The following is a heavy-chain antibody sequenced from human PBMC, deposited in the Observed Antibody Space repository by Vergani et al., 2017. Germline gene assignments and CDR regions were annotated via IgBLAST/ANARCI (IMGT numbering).Heavy chain of an antibody. CDR3: ARPSIASLSCAFDI. V-gene: IGHV4-31*03. CDR1: GGSISSGGYY. Sequence: QVQLQESGPGLVKPSQTLSLTCTVSGGSISSGGYYWSWIRQHPGNALEWIGYIYDSGSTYYNPSLKSRVTISVDTSKNQFSLKLSSVTAADTAVYYCARPSIASLSCAFDIWGQGTMVTVSS. J-gene: IGHJ3*02. CDR2: IYDSGST. D-gene: IGHD6-6*01.